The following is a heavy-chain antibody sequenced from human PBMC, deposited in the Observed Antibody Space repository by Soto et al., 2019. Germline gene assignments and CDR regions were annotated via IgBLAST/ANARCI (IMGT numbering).Heavy chain of an antibody. Sequence: QVQLVESGGGVVQPGRSLRLSCAASGFTFSHYGIHWVRQAPGKGLEWLAVISYDGSNKHYADSVKGRFTVSRDNSKNTLYQQMNSLRAEYTAVYFCARYSGKYQGPIDYWGQGTLVTVSS. CDR2: ISYDGSNK. CDR3: ARYSGKYQGPIDY. D-gene: IGHD1-26*01. J-gene: IGHJ4*02. V-gene: IGHV3-30*03. CDR1: GFTFSHYG.